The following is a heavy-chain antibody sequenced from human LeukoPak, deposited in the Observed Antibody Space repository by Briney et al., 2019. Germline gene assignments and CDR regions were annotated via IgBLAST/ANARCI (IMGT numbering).Heavy chain of an antibody. J-gene: IGHJ6*04. D-gene: IGHD3-9*01. Sequence: PSETLSLTCTVSGGSISSGGYYWSWIRQHPGKGLEWIGYIYYSGSTYYNPSLKSRVTISVDTSKNQFPLKLGSVTAADTAVYYCARGLTDNYYYYGMDVWGKGTTVTVSS. V-gene: IGHV4-31*03. CDR2: IYYSGST. CDR1: GGSISSGGYY. CDR3: ARGLTDNYYYYGMDV.